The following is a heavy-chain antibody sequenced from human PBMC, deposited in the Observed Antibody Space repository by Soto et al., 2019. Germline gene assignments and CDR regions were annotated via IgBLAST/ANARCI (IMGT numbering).Heavy chain of an antibody. J-gene: IGHJ5*02. CDR2: IDPSDSYT. Sequence: GESLKISCKGSGYSFTRYWISWVRQMPGKGLEWMGRIDPSDSYTNYGPSFQGLVTMSVDKSTSTAYLQWSSLKASDTAMYYCARMDGLVRGITKNWFDPWGQGTLVTVSS. V-gene: IGHV5-10-1*01. CDR1: GYSFTRYW. CDR3: ARMDGLVRGITKNWFDP. D-gene: IGHD3-10*01.